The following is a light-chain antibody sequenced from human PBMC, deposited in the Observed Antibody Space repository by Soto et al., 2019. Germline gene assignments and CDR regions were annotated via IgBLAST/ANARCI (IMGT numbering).Light chain of an antibody. CDR1: RNVLYNSNNKNY. J-gene: IGKJ2*01. CDR2: WAT. Sequence: DIVMTQSPDSLAASLGERATINCKSSRNVLYNSNNKNYLAWYQQKPGQPPKLLIYWATVRESGVPDRFSGSGSGTDFTLTISSLQPEDVGVYYCQQHYSTPFTFGQGTNLEIK. CDR3: QQHYSTPFT. V-gene: IGKV4-1*01.